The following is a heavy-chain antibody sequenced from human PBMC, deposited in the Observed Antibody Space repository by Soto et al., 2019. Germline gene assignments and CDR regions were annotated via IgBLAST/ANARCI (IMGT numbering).Heavy chain of an antibody. V-gene: IGHV1-69*13. CDR3: ARYDYGDYVWYYYGMDV. CDR1: GGTFSSYA. D-gene: IGHD4-17*01. J-gene: IGHJ6*02. CDR2: LIPIFGTA. Sequence: ASVKVSCNASGGTFSSYAISWVRPAPGQGLEWLGGLIPIFGTANYAQKFQGRVTITADESRSTAYMEISSLRSEDTAVYYCARYDYGDYVWYYYGMDVWAQGTTVTVSS.